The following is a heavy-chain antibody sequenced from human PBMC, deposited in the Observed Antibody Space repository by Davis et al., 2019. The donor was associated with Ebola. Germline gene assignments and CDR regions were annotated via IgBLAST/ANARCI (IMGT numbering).Heavy chain of an antibody. D-gene: IGHD1-26*01. V-gene: IGHV4-39*01. CDR3: ARLPGWDYYGMDV. Sequence: SETLSLTCAVYGGSFSSYYWGWIRQPPGKGLEWIGSIYYSGSTYYNPSLKSRVTISVDTSKNQFSLKLSSVTAADTAVYYCARLPGWDYYGMDVWGQGTTVTVSS. CDR1: GGSFSSYY. CDR2: IYYSGST. J-gene: IGHJ6*02.